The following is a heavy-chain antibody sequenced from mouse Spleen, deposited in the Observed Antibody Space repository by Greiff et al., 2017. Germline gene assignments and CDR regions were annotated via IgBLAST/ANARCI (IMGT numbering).Heavy chain of an antibody. Sequence: EVKLMESGGGLVKPGGSLKLSCAASGFTFSDYGMHWVRQAPEKGLEWVAYISSGSSTIYYADTVKGRFTISRDNAKNTLFLQMTSLRSEDTAMYYCARRYYYGYYFDYWGQGTTLTVSS. CDR2: ISSGSSTI. D-gene: IGHD1-1*01. V-gene: IGHV5-17*01. CDR3: ARRYYYGYYFDY. CDR1: GFTFSDYG. J-gene: IGHJ2*01.